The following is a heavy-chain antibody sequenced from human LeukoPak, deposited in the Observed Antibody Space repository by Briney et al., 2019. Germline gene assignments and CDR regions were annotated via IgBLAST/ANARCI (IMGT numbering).Heavy chain of an antibody. Sequence: PGGSLRLSCAASGFTFNKYAMSWVRQAPGKGLEWVSAISSSGGSTDYADSVKGRFTISRDNSKNTVYLQMNSLRAEDTAVYYCAKVVRKYDSSGHSYAFDFWGQGTMVTVSS. CDR1: GFTFNKYA. V-gene: IGHV3-23*01. D-gene: IGHD3-22*01. J-gene: IGHJ3*01. CDR2: ISSSGGST. CDR3: AKVVRKYDSSGHSYAFDF.